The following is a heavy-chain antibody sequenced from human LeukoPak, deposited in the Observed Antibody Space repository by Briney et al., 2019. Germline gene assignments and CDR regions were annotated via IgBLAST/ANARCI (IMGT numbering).Heavy chain of an antibody. CDR3: ARSNQADDY. V-gene: IGHV3-74*01. CDR2: INPGGSSI. D-gene: IGHD1-14*01. CDR1: GFTFSSYW. J-gene: IGHJ4*02. Sequence: GRSLRLSCVASGFTFSSYWMYWVREVPGKGLVWVARINPGGSSITYADSVKGRFTISRDNAKNTLYLQMDSLRAEDTGVYYCARSNQADDYLGQGTLVTVSS.